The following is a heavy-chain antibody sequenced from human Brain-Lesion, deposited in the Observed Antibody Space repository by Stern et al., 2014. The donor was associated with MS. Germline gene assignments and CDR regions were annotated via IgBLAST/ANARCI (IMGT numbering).Heavy chain of an antibody. CDR2: INPKSGGT. V-gene: IGHV1-2*04. Sequence: QLQLVESGAEVKKPGASVKVSCKASGYTFTGYYMHWVRQAPGPGLEWMGWINPKSGGTNFAQKVQGWVTMTRDTSINTAYMELSRLRSDDTAVYYCATYYYDSTGYNDFWGQGTLVTVSS. CDR3: ATYYYDSTGYNDF. D-gene: IGHD3-22*01. J-gene: IGHJ4*02. CDR1: GYTFTGYY.